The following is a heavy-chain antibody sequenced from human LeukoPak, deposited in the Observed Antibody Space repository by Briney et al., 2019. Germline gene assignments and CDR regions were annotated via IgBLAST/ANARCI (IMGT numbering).Heavy chain of an antibody. CDR1: GYTFTGYY. CDR3: ARDDGGDSSGYNTIDY. V-gene: IGHV1-2*06. Sequence: ASVKVSCKASGYTFTGYYMNWVRQAPGQGLEYMGRINPNSGGTNYAQKFQGRVTMTRDTSISTAYMELSRLRSDDTAMYYCARDDGGDSSGYNTIDYWGQGTLVTVSS. D-gene: IGHD3-22*01. J-gene: IGHJ4*02. CDR2: INPNSGGT.